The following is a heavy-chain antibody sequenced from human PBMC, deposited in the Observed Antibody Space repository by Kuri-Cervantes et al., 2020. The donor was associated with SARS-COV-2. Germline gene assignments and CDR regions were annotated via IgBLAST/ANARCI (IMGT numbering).Heavy chain of an antibody. Sequence: GESLKISCAASGFTFSNAWMNWVRQASGKGLEWVGRIRSKANSYATAYAASVKGRFTISRDDSKNTAYLQMNSLKTEDTAVYYCTSPRIAVAGLYYYYGMDVWGQGTTVTVSS. V-gene: IGHV3-73*01. CDR3: TSPRIAVAGLYYYYGMDV. CDR2: IRSKANSYAT. D-gene: IGHD6-19*01. CDR1: GFTFSNAW. J-gene: IGHJ6*02.